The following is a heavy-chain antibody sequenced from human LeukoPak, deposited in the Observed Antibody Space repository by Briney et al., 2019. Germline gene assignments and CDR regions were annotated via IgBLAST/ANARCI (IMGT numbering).Heavy chain of an antibody. CDR2: IYYSGST. Sequence: SETLSLTCTVSGGSISSYYWSWIRQPPGKGLEWIGYIYYSGSTNYNPSLKSRVTISVDTSKNQFSLKLSSVTAADTAVYYCARHSSFGEVYYFDYWGQGTLVTVSS. D-gene: IGHD3-10*01. CDR1: GGSISSYY. J-gene: IGHJ4*02. V-gene: IGHV4-59*08. CDR3: ARHSSFGEVYYFDY.